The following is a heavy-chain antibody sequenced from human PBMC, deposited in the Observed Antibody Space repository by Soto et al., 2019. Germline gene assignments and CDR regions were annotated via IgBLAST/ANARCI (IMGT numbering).Heavy chain of an antibody. CDR1: GFTVSSNY. CDR2: INSGGRT. V-gene: IGHV3-66*01. J-gene: IGHJ3*01. D-gene: IGHD3-22*01. CDR3: ARDGYFSGSSGNRRREAFEV. Sequence: EVQLVESGGTLVRPGGSLRLSCAASGFTVSSNYMSWVRQAPGKGLEWVSLINSGGRTYYPDSIRDRFTISRDISRNTIYLQMDSLRAEDTAVYYCARDGYFSGSSGNRRREAFEVWGQGTLVTVSS.